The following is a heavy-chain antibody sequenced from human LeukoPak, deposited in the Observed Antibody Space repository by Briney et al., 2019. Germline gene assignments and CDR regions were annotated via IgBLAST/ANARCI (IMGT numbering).Heavy chain of an antibody. D-gene: IGHD1-26*01. CDR2: IYTSGST. Sequence: PSETLSVTCTVSGGSISSYYWSWIRQPAGKGLEWIGRIYTSGSTNYNPSLKSRVTMSVDTSKNQFSLKLSSVTAADTAVYYCARGVVGATTGYYFDYWGQGTLVTVSS. CDR3: ARGVVGATTGYYFDY. V-gene: IGHV4-4*07. CDR1: GGSISSYY. J-gene: IGHJ4*02.